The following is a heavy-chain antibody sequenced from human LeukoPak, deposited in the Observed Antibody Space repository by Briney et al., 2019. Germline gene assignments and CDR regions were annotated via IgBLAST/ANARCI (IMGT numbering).Heavy chain of an antibody. CDR2: INHSGST. D-gene: IGHD6-13*01. CDR1: GGSFSGYY. J-gene: IGHJ6*03. CDR3: AGSAAGTLDYYYYMDV. V-gene: IGHV4-34*01. Sequence: SETLSLTCAVYGGSFSGYYWSWIRQPPGKGLEWIGEINHSGSTNYNPSLKSRVTISVDTSKNQFSLKLSSVTAADTAVYYCAGSAAGTLDYYYYMDVWGKGTTVTVSS.